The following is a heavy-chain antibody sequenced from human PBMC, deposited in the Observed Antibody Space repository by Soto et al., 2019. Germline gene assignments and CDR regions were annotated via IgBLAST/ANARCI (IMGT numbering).Heavy chain of an antibody. CDR3: ARRDGYNFDY. D-gene: IGHD5-12*01. V-gene: IGHV3-64*01. CDR2: ISSNGGST. Sequence: EVQLVESGGGLVQPGGSLRLSCAASGFTFSSYAMHWVRQAPGKGLDYVSAISSNGGSTYYANSVKGRFTISRDNSKNTLYLQMGSLRAEDMAVYYCARRDGYNFDYWGQGTLVTVSS. CDR1: GFTFSSYA. J-gene: IGHJ4*02.